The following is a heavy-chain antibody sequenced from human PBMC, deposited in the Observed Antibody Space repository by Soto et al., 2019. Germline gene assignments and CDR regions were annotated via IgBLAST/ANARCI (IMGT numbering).Heavy chain of an antibody. CDR2: ISYSCIT. V-gene: IGHV4-59*08. J-gene: IGHJ6*03. D-gene: IGHD3-10*01. Sequence: SETLSLTCTVSGGSISGYYWIWIRQPPGKGLEWIAYISYSCITNYSPSLKSRVSISIDTSKNQISLKLGSVTAADTAVYYCARLIGSGSSPRLGFYYMDVWGKGTTVTVSS. CDR3: ARLIGSGSSPRLGFYYMDV. CDR1: GGSISGYY.